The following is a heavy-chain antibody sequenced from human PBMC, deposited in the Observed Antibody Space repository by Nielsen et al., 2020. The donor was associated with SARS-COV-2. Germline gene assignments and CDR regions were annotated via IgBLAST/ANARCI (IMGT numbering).Heavy chain of an antibody. Sequence: VRQMPGKGLEWVSYISSSGSTIYYADSVKGRFTISRDNAKNSLYLQMNSLRAEDTAVYYCARSPPKDDFWSGYWDYGMDVWGQGTTVTVSS. D-gene: IGHD3-3*01. CDR2: ISSSGSTI. V-gene: IGHV3-48*03. CDR3: ARSPPKDDFWSGYWDYGMDV. J-gene: IGHJ6*02.